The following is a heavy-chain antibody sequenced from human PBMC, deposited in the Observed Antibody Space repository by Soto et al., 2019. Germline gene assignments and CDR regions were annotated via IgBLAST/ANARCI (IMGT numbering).Heavy chain of an antibody. Sequence: SETLSLTCTVSGGSISSGDYYWSWIRQPPGKGLEWIGYIYYSGSTYYNPSLKSRVTISVDTSKNQFSLKLSSVTAADTAVYYCARARGARYFDYWCQGTLVTVSS. CDR3: ARARGARYFDY. J-gene: IGHJ4*02. CDR2: IYYSGST. D-gene: IGHD2-15*01. CDR1: GGSISSGDYY. V-gene: IGHV4-30-4*01.